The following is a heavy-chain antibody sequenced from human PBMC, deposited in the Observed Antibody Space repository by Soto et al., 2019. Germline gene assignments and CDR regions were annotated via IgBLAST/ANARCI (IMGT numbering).Heavy chain of an antibody. CDR3: ARGLGGVSVAGTRDP. D-gene: IGHD6-19*01. CDR2: ISSSGSTI. Sequence: GGSLRLSCAASGFTFNSYEMNWVRQAPGKGLEWVSYISSSGSTIYYADSVKGRFTISRDNAKNSLYLQMNSLRAEDTAVYYCARGLGGVSVAGTRDPWGQGTLVTVSS. CDR1: GFTFNSYE. J-gene: IGHJ5*02. V-gene: IGHV3-48*03.